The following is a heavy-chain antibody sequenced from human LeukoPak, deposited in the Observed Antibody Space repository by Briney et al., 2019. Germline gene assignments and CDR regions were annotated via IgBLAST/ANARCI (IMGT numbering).Heavy chain of an antibody. J-gene: IGHJ4*02. D-gene: IGHD4-17*01. Sequence: SQTLSLTCTVSGGSISSGDYYWSWIRQPPGKGLEWIGYIYYSRSTNYNPSLKSRVTISVDTSKNQFSLKLSSVTAADTAVYYCASGTVTNFDYWGQGTLVTVSS. CDR3: ASGTVTNFDY. CDR1: GGSISSGDYY. V-gene: IGHV4-61*08. CDR2: IYYSRST.